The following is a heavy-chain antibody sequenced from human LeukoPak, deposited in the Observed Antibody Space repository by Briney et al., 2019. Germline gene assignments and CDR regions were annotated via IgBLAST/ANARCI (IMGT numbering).Heavy chain of an antibody. CDR3: ARGGGQWHVDY. D-gene: IGHD6-19*01. CDR1: GFTFNNYG. J-gene: IGHJ4*02. CDR2: ISYAGTNK. V-gene: IGHV3-30*12. Sequence: GGSLRLSCTASGFTFNNYGMNWIRQAPGKGLEWVAVISYAGTNKYYIHSVKGRFTISRDDSKNTAYLQMSSLRAEDTALYYCARGGGQWHVDYWGQGTLVTVSS.